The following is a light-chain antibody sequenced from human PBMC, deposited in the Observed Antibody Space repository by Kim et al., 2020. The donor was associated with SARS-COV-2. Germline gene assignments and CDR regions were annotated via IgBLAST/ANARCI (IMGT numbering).Light chain of an antibody. J-gene: IGLJ2*01. Sequence: SSELTQDPAVSVALGQTVRITCQGDSLRSYYASWYQQKPGQAPVLVICGKNNRPSGIPDRFSGSSSGNTASLTITGAQAEDEADYYCNSRDSSGNHLEVF. CDR3: NSRDSSGNHLEV. CDR1: SLRSYY. CDR2: GKN. V-gene: IGLV3-19*01.